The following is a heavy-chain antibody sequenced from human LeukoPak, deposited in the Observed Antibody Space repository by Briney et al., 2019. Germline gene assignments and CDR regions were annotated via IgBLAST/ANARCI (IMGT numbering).Heavy chain of an antibody. J-gene: IGHJ4*02. CDR2: ISSSSSTI. CDR3: ARVVGSGSYSLDY. CDR1: GFTFSSYS. D-gene: IGHD1-26*01. V-gene: IGHV3-48*01. Sequence: GGSLRLSCAASGFTFSSYSMNWVRQAPGKGLEWVSYISSSSSTIYYADSVKGRFTISRDNAKNSLYLQMNSLRAEDTAVYYCARVVGSGSYSLDYWGQGTLVTVSS.